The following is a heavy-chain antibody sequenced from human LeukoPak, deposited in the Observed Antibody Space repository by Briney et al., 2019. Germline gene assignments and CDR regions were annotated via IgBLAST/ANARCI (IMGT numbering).Heavy chain of an antibody. CDR2: ISDSGST. Sequence: ASETLSLTCTVSGASISSYYWSWIRQPPGQGLDWIGYISDSGSTNYNPSLESRVTMSVDTSKNQFSLKLTSVTAADTAVYFCERHHHGDPFDYWGQGALVTVSS. D-gene: IGHD4-17*01. J-gene: IGHJ4*02. CDR1: GASISSYY. V-gene: IGHV4-59*08. CDR3: ERHHHGDPFDY.